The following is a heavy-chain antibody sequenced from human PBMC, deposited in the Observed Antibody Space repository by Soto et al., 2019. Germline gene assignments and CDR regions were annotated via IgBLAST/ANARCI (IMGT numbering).Heavy chain of an antibody. D-gene: IGHD2-15*01. Sequence: PGGSLRLSCAGSGFTLGDSYMSWIRQAPGKGLEWLSYISPGSRYPAYADSVKGRFTISRDNARRSLFLQMTSLTAEDTAMYYCVRGGGGGLLDPWGQGTMVTVSS. CDR2: ISPGSRYP. CDR3: VRGGGGGLLDP. J-gene: IGHJ5*02. CDR1: GFTLGDSY. V-gene: IGHV3-11*06.